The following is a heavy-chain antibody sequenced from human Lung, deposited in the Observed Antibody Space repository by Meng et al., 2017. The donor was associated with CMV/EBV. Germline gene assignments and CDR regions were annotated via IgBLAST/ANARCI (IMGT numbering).Heavy chain of an antibody. J-gene: IGHJ4*02. V-gene: IGHV2-5*01. D-gene: IGHD3-3*01. CDR3: ARLRFWELSEY. CDR2: IFWNDDK. Sequence: SGXXLVXPTQTLTLACTFSGFSLSDSGEGVGWIRQPPGKALEWLARIFWNDDKRYSPFLKTRLTITKDTSRNQVVLTITNMDPVDTAIYYFARLRFWELSEYWXQGTXVTVSS. CDR1: GFSLSDSGEG.